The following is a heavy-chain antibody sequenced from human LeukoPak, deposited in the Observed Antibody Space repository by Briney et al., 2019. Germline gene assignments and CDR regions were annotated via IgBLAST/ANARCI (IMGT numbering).Heavy chain of an antibody. D-gene: IGHD3-22*01. CDR1: GGSISSYY. J-gene: IGHJ4*02. CDR2: IYYSGNT. Sequence: SETLSLICTVSGGSISSYYWSWIRQPPGKGLEWIGYIYYSGNTNYNPSLKSRVTISIDTSKNQFSLKLSSVTAADTAVYYCARGGNYYDSSGSPRDVFFDYWGQGTLVTVSS. CDR3: ARGGNYYDSSGSPRDVFFDY. V-gene: IGHV4-59*01.